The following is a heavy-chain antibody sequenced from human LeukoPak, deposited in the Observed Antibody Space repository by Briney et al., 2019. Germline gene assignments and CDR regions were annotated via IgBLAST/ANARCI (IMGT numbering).Heavy chain of an antibody. CDR1: GFTFSSYA. CDR2: IKQDGSEK. CDR3: ARDQGSGINYYYYYMDV. V-gene: IGHV3-7*01. D-gene: IGHD3-10*01. J-gene: IGHJ6*03. Sequence: GGSLRLACAASGFTFSSYAMSWVCQAPGKGLEWVANIKQDGSEKYYVDSVKGRFTISRDNAKNSLYLQMNSLRAEDTAVYYCARDQGSGINYYYYYMDVWGKGTTVTVSS.